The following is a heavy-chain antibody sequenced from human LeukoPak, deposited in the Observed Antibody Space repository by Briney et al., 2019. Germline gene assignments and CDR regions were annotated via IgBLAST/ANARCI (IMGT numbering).Heavy chain of an antibody. D-gene: IGHD2-2*01. CDR1: GYTFTGYY. V-gene: IGHV1-2*02. CDR2: INPNSGGT. Sequence: ASVNVSCKASGYTFTGYYMHWVRQAPGQGLAGVGLINPNSGGTNYAQKFQGRVTMNRDTSISKADMYLSRLRSDQRPGYYCARGVQLLSRGPPVTWGQGTLVTVSS. CDR3: ARGVQLLSRGPPVT. J-gene: IGHJ4*02.